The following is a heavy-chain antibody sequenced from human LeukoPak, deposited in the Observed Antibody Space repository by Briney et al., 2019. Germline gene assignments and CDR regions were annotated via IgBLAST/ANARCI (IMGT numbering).Heavy chain of an antibody. CDR3: AAYSSGWYYFQH. CDR2: IRYDGSTK. V-gene: IGHV3-30*02. CDR1: GFTFSNYG. Sequence: PGGSLRLSCAASGFTFSNYGMHWVRQAPGKGLEWVAFIRYDGSTKHYADSVKGRFTISRDNSRNTLYLQMNSLRAEDTAVYYCAAYSSGWYYFQHWGQGTLVTVSS. D-gene: IGHD6-19*01. J-gene: IGHJ1*01.